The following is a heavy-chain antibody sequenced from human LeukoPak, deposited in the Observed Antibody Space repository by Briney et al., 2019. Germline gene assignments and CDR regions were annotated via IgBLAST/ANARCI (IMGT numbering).Heavy chain of an antibody. CDR1: GDSISSGGYY. Sequence: SETLSLTCTVSGDSISSGGYYWSWIRQHPGKGLEWIGYIYYSGSTYYNPSLKSRVTISVDTSKNQFSLKLSSVTAADTAVYYCARDHKYYYDSSGYFLEDWGQGTLVTVSS. J-gene: IGHJ4*02. D-gene: IGHD3-22*01. CDR3: ARDHKYYYDSSGYFLED. CDR2: IYYSGST. V-gene: IGHV4-31*03.